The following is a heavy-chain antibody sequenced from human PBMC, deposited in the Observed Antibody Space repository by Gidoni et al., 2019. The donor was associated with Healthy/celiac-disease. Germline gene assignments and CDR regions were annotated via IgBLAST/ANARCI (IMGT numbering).Heavy chain of an antibody. V-gene: IGHV3-15*01. D-gene: IGHD3-10*01. CDR2: IKSKTDGGTT. J-gene: IGHJ4*02. CDR3: TTDPDAYGSGSFQFDY. Sequence: EVQLVESGGGLVKPGGSLRLSCEASGFTFSNAWMSWVRQAPGKGLEWVGRIKSKTDGGTTDYAAPVKGRFTISRDDSKNTLYLQMNSLKTEDTDVYYCTTDPDAYGSGSFQFDYWGQGTLVTVSS. CDR1: GFTFSNAW.